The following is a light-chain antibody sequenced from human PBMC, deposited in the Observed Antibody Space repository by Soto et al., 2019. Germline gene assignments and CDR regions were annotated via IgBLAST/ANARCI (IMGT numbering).Light chain of an antibody. Sequence: DIVMTQYPQYLAVSLGERATINCKSSQNVLYSSNNKNLIAWYQQKPGQHPKLLIYWASTRESGVPDRFSGRGSGRDFTLTISSLQAEDVAVYYCQQYYSPPRYTFGQGTRLEIK. CDR2: WAS. V-gene: IGKV4-1*01. J-gene: IGKJ2*01. CDR3: QQYYSPPRYT. CDR1: QNVLYSSNNKNL.